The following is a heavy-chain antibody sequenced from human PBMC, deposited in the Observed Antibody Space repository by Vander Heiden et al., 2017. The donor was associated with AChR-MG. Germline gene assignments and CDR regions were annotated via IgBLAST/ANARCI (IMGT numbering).Heavy chain of an antibody. Sequence: QVQLVQSGAEVKKPGSSVKVSCKASGGPFSSYTISWVRQAPGQGLEWMGRIIPILGIANYAQKFQGRVTITADKSTSTAYMELSSLRSEDTAVYYCARDRDYGDLRGGLDPWGQGTLVTVSS. CDR3: ARDRDYGDLRGGLDP. D-gene: IGHD4-17*01. V-gene: IGHV1-69*08. J-gene: IGHJ5*02. CDR1: GGPFSSYT. CDR2: IIPILGIA.